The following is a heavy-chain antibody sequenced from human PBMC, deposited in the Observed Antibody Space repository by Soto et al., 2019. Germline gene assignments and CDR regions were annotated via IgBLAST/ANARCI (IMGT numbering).Heavy chain of an antibody. Sequence: QVQLQESGPGLVKPSETLSLTCTVSGGSISSYYWSWIRQPARKGLEWIGRIYTSGSTNYNPALKSRVTMSVDTSKNQFALRVSSVTAADPAVYYCARGFKRIGWFDPWGQGTLVTVCS. CDR2: IYTSGST. D-gene: IGHD2-15*01. J-gene: IGHJ5*02. CDR1: GGSISSYY. CDR3: ARGFKRIGWFDP. V-gene: IGHV4-4*07.